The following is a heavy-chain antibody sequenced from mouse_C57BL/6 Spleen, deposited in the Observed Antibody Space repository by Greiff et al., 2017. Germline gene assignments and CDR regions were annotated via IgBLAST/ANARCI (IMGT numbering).Heavy chain of an antibody. D-gene: IGHD1-1*01. V-gene: IGHV1-64*01. J-gene: IGHJ1*03. CDR1: GYTFTSYW. CDR3: ARLDYYGSSYWYFEV. CDR2: IHPNSGST. Sequence: QVQLQQPGAELVKPGASVKLSCKASGYTFTSYWMHWVKQRPGQGLEWIGMIHPNSGSTNYNEKFKSKATLTVDKSSSTAYMQLSSLTSEDSAVYYCARLDYYGSSYWYFEVWGTGTTVTVSS.